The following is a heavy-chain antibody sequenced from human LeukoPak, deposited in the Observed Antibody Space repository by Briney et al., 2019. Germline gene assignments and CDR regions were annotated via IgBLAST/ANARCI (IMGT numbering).Heavy chain of an antibody. CDR3: ARDYRCSSTSCKDRTFDY. J-gene: IGHJ4*02. Sequence: GGSLRLSCTASGFAINSQAMSWVRQAPGKGLEWVSAISGVGDGYYAESVKGRFTISRDNAKNTLYLQMNSLRVEDTAVYYCARDYRCSSTSCKDRTFDYWGQGTLVTVSS. D-gene: IGHD2-2*01. CDR2: ISGVGDG. CDR1: GFAINSQA. V-gene: IGHV3-23*01.